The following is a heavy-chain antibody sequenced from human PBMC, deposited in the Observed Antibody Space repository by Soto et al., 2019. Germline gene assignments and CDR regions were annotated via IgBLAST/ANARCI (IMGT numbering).Heavy chain of an antibody. CDR3: AIVKAETVYDYFDS. D-gene: IGHD2-8*01. J-gene: IGHJ4*02. CDR2: IDPSDSYI. V-gene: IGHV5-10-1*01. CDR1: GYKFTNYW. Sequence: GESRKISCKGSGYKFTNYWLSWVRQTPGKGLEWMGRIDPSDSYINYSPSFRGHVTISIDESISTAHLQWSSLKASDTATYYCAIVKAETVYDYFDSSAEGTLVTVYS.